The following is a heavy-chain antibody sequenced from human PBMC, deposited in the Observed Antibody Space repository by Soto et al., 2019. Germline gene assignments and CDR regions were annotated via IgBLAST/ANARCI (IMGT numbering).Heavy chain of an antibody. Sequence: QVQLQESGPGLVKPSQTLSLTCTVSGGSISSGGYYWSWIRQHPGKVLEWIGYIYYSGSTYYNPSLKSRVTISVDTSKNQFSLKLSSVTAADTAVYYCARFGIVVVPAASTWFDPWGQGTLVTVSS. CDR1: GGSISSGGYY. D-gene: IGHD2-2*01. CDR2: IYYSGST. J-gene: IGHJ5*02. V-gene: IGHV4-31*03. CDR3: ARFGIVVVPAASTWFDP.